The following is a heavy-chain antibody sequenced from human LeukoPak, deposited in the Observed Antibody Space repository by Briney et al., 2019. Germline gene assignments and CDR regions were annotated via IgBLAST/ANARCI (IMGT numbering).Heavy chain of an antibody. CDR3: ARAPRFRYCSSTSCYGHYFDY. J-gene: IGHJ4*02. CDR2: IIHSGSS. Sequence: SETLSLTCTVSGGSISSYYWSWIRQPPGKGLEWIGEIIHSGSSNYNPSLKSRVTISVDTSKNQFSLKLSSVTAADTAVYYCARAPRFRYCSSTSCYGHYFDYWGQGTLVTVSS. V-gene: IGHV4-34*12. D-gene: IGHD2-2*01. CDR1: GGSISSYY.